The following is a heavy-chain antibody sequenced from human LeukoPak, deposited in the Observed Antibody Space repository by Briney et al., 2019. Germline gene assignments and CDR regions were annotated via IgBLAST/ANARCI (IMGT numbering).Heavy chain of an antibody. CDR2: IIPIFGTA. V-gene: IGHV1-69*05. CDR1: GGTFSSYA. CDR3: ARSGVPSVTYYYYYYYMDV. D-gene: IGHD4-17*01. Sequence: SVKVSCKASGGTFSSYAISWVRQAPGQGLEWMGGIIPIFGTANYAQKFQGRVTITTDESTSTAYMELSSLRSEDTAVYYCARSGVPSVTYYYYYYYMDVWGKGTMVTVSS. J-gene: IGHJ6*03.